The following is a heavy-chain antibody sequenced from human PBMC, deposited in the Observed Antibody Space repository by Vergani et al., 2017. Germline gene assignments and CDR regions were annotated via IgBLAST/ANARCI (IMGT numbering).Heavy chain of an antibody. V-gene: IGHV4-59*01. Sequence: QVQLQESGPGLVKPSETLSLTCTVSGGSISSYYWSWIRQPPGKGLEWIGYIYYSGSTNSNPSLKSRVTISVDTSKNQFSLKLSSVTAADTDVYYCARGRSPRVAFDIWGQGTMVTVSS. D-gene: IGHD2-15*01. CDR2: IYYSGST. J-gene: IGHJ3*02. CDR3: ARGRSPRVAFDI. CDR1: GGSISSYY.